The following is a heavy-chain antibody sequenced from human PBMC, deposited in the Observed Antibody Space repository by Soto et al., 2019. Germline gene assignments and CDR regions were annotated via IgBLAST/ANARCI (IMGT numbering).Heavy chain of an antibody. CDR2: MSSSGSNT. V-gene: IGHV3-11*04. CDR1: GFSFSDYY. J-gene: IGHJ4*02. D-gene: IGHD1-1*01. Sequence: PGGSLRLSCAASGFSFSDYYMSWIRQAPGKGLEWVSYMSSSGSNTFYADSVKGRFTISRDNAKNTLYLQMNNLSPEDTAVYYCARNLNGYGNWDYWGQGNLVTVSS. CDR3: ARNLNGYGNWDY.